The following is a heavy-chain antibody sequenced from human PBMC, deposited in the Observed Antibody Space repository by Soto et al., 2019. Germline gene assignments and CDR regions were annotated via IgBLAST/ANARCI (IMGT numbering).Heavy chain of an antibody. V-gene: IGHV4-30-4*01. J-gene: IGHJ5*02. CDR1: GGSISSGDYY. D-gene: IGHD2-15*01. Sequence: QVQLQESGPGLVKPSQTLSLTCTVSGGSISSGDYYWSWIRQPPGKGLEWMGYIYYSGSTYYNPSLKSRVTISVDTSKNQFSLKLSSVTAADTAVYYCARDREADCSGGSCYQTVGWFDPWGQGTLVTVSS. CDR3: ARDREADCSGGSCYQTVGWFDP. CDR2: IYYSGST.